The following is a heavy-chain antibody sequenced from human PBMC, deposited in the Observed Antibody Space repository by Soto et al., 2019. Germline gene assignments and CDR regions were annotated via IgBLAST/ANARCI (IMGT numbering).Heavy chain of an antibody. CDR2: IFDSGST. CDR3: AREIMPLTNDWYFDL. D-gene: IGHD2-8*01. CDR1: GGYSSGGGHS. Sequence: PSETLSLPCTVFGGYSSGGGHSWSWIRQPPGKGLEWIGHIFDSGSTYYNPSLKSRLTISVDTSKNQFSLRLSSVTAADTAVYYCAREIMPLTNDWYFDLWGRGTLVTVSS. V-gene: IGHV4-30-4*01. J-gene: IGHJ2*01.